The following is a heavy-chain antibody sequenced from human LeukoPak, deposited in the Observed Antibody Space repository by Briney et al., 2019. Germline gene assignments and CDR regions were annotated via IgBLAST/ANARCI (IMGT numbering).Heavy chain of an antibody. CDR3: ARHPINTYYYDSSGWA. CDR2: NYYSGST. Sequence: PSETLSLTCTVSGGSISSSSYYWSWIPQPPGQGLEWIGSNYYSGSTYYNPSLKSRVTISVDTSKNQFSLKLSSVTAADTAVYYCARHPINTYYYDSSGWAWGQGTLVTVSS. D-gene: IGHD3-22*01. J-gene: IGHJ5*02. V-gene: IGHV4-39*01. CDR1: GGSISSSSYY.